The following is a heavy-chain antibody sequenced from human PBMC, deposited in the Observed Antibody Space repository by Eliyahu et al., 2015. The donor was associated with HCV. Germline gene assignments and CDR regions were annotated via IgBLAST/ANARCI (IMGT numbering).Heavy chain of an antibody. D-gene: IGHD2-8*01. CDR1: GGSXSRSXDY. Sequence: QLQLQXSGPELVKPSETLSLXCSVSGGSXSRSXDYGAWIRHPPGKGLXWIATVYHSGSTYYNPSLQSRVTISADTSKNQFSLKLSSVTAADTAVYYCARDHCSNVACRTLDSWGQGTLVTVSS. J-gene: IGHJ4*02. CDR3: ARDHCSNVACRTLDS. V-gene: IGHV4-39*02. CDR2: VYHSGST.